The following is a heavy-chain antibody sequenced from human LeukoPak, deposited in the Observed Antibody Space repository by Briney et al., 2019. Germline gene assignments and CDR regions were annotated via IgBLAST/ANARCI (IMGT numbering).Heavy chain of an antibody. CDR2: INHCGST. Sequence: PSETLSLTCAVYGGSFSAYYWSWIRQPPGKGLEWIGEINHCGSTNYNPSLKSRVTISVDTSKNQFSLKLSSVTAADTAVYYCARLRGSPMDYCYYMDVWGKGTTVTVSS. CDR3: ARLRGSPMDYCYYMDV. D-gene: IGHD2-8*01. V-gene: IGHV4-34*01. CDR1: GGSFSAYY. J-gene: IGHJ6*03.